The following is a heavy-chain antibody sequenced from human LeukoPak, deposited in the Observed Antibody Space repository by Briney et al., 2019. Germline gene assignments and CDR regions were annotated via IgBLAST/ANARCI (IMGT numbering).Heavy chain of an antibody. J-gene: IGHJ5*02. V-gene: IGHV4-39*02. CDR2: IYFSGST. CDR1: GGSISSGSYY. Sequence: SETLSLTCTVSGGSISSGSYYWGWIRQPPGKGLEWIGNIYFSGSTYYNPSLKSRVTISVDTSKNQFSLKLSSVTAADTAVYYCARELVGYCTNGVCSHNWFDPWGQGTLVTVSS. CDR3: ARELVGYCTNGVCSHNWFDP. D-gene: IGHD2-8*01.